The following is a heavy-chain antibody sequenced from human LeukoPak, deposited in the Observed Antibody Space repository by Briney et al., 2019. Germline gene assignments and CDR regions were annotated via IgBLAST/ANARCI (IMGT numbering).Heavy chain of an antibody. CDR1: GYSISSGYY. CDR2: IYHSGST. J-gene: IGHJ4*02. Sequence: SETLSLTCAVSGYSISSGYYWGWIRQPPGKGLEWIGSIYHSGSTYYNPSLKSRVTISVDTSKNQFSLKLNSVTAADTAVYYCARAAPHSYYYDSSGYYYPYYFDYWGQGTLVTVSS. CDR3: ARAAPHSYYYDSSGYYYPYYFDY. V-gene: IGHV4-38-2*01. D-gene: IGHD3-22*01.